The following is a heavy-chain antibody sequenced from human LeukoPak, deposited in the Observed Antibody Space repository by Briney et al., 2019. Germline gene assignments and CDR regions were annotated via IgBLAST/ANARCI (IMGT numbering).Heavy chain of an antibody. CDR1: GFTFSSYS. J-gene: IGHJ4*02. D-gene: IGHD6-13*01. V-gene: IGHV3-21*01. CDR3: ARDHPFSSSWPTRPIDY. CDR2: ISSSSSYI. Sequence: GRSLRLSCAASGFTFSSYSMNWVRQAPGKGLEWVSSISSSSSYIYYADSVKGRFTISRDNAKNSLYLQMNSLRAEDTAVYYCARDHPFSSSWPTRPIDYWGQGTLVTVSS.